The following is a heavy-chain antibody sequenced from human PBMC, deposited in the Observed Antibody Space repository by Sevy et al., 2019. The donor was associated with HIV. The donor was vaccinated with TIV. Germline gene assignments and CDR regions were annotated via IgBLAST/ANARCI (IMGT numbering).Heavy chain of an antibody. Sequence: GGSLRLSCAASGFTFSSYDMHWVRQAPGKGLEWVAVISHDGSNKYYADSVKGRFTISRDNSKNTLYLQMNSLRAEDTAVYYCARGVPWSPYYYDSSGYPYFDYWGQGTLVTVSS. J-gene: IGHJ4*02. D-gene: IGHD3-22*01. V-gene: IGHV3-30-3*01. CDR2: ISHDGSNK. CDR3: ARGVPWSPYYYDSSGYPYFDY. CDR1: GFTFSSYD.